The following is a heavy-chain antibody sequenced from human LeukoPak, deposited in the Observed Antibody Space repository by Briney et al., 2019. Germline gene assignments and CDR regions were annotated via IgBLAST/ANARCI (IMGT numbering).Heavy chain of an antibody. D-gene: IGHD1-7*01. CDR1: GFTFSTYA. CDR2: ISGSGGT. J-gene: IGHJ4*02. Sequence: GGSLRLSCAASGFTFSTYAMSWVRQAPGKGLEWVSSISGSGGTYFADSVKGRFTISKDNSKNTLYLQMNSLRAEDTAVYYCAKEGLMGNYHYFDYWGQGTLVTVSS. CDR3: AKEGLMGNYHYFDY. V-gene: IGHV3-23*01.